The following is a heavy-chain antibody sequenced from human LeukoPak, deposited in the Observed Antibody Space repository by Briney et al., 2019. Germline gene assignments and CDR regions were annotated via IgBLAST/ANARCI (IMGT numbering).Heavy chain of an antibody. CDR1: GVTFSSYY. CDR3: ARNSYGYDFSLNYYYYYGMDV. CDR2: IYYNGST. D-gene: IGHD5-18*01. V-gene: IGHV4-59*08. Sequence: SETLSLTCTVSGVTFSSYYWSWIRQPPGKGLEWIGYIYYNGSTNYNPSLKSRVTISVDTSKNQFSLKLSSVTAADTAVYYCARNSYGYDFSLNYYYYYGMDVWGQGTTVTVSS. J-gene: IGHJ6*02.